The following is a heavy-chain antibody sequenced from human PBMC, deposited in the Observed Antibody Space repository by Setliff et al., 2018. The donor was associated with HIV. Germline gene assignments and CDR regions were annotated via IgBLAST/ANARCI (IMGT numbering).Heavy chain of an antibody. CDR3: ARDYIHVFDF. J-gene: IGHJ3*01. CDR1: GYTFTDNY. V-gene: IGHV1-2*02. Sequence: ASVKVSCKASGYTFTDNYIHWVRQAPGQGLEWMAWINSASGGTNYAQNFQGRVTVTRDTSINTVYLEVNGLKSDDTAVYYGARDYIHVFDFWGQGTMVTVSS. CDR2: INSASGGT.